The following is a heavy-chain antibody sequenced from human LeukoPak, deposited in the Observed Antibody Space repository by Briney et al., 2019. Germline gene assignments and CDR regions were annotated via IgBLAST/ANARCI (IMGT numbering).Heavy chain of an antibody. Sequence: ASVKVSCKVSGYTLTELSMHWVRQAPGKGLEWMGGFDPEDGETIYAQKFQGRVTMTEDTSTDTAYMELSSLRSEDTAVYYCATRLYYYDSSGYAFDIWGQGTMGTVSS. V-gene: IGHV1-24*01. CDR1: GYTLTELS. CDR3: ATRLYYYDSSGYAFDI. CDR2: FDPEDGET. D-gene: IGHD3-22*01. J-gene: IGHJ3*02.